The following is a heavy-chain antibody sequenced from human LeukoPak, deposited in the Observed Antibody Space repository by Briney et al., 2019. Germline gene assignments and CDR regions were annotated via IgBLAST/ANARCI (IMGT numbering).Heavy chain of an antibody. CDR1: GGTFSSYA. D-gene: IGHD2-15*01. CDR2: IIPIFGTA. V-gene: IGHV1-69*05. J-gene: IGHJ5*02. CDR3: ARTNIVASWFDP. Sequence: SVKVSCKASGGTFSSYAISWVRQAPGQGLEWMGGIIPIFGTANYAQKFQGRVTITTDESTSTAYMELSSLRSEDTAVYYCARTNIVASWFDPWGQGTLVTVSS.